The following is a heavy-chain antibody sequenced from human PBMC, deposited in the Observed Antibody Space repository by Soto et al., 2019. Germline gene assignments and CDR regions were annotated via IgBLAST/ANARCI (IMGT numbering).Heavy chain of an antibody. CDR1: GGSISSYY. CDR3: ARSTGRITIFGVVTRPFDY. D-gene: IGHD3-3*01. V-gene: IGHV4-59*01. CDR2: IYYSGST. J-gene: IGHJ4*02. Sequence: PSETLSLTCTVSGGSISSYYWSWIRQPPGKGLEWIGYIYYSGSTNYNPSLKSRVTISVDTSKNQFSLKLSSVTAADTAVYYCARSTGRITIFGVVTRPFDYWGQGTLVTVSS.